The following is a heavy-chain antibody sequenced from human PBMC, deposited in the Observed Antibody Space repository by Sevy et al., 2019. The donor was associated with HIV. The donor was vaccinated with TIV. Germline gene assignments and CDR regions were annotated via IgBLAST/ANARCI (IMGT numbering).Heavy chain of an antibody. CDR1: GFTFSGSA. CDR3: TSRPIWSGYSQIDYYYYGMDV. V-gene: IGHV3-73*01. Sequence: GGSLRLSCAASGFTFSGSAMHWVRQASGKGLEWVGRIRSKANSYATAYAASVKGRFTISRDDSKNTAYLQMNSLKTEDTAVYYCTSRPIWSGYSQIDYYYYGMDVWGQGTTVTVSS. D-gene: IGHD3-3*01. J-gene: IGHJ6*02. CDR2: IRSKANSYAT.